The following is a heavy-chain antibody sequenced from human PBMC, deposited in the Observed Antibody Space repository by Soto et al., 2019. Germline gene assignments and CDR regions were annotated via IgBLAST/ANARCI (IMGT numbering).Heavy chain of an antibody. CDR3: AKMVGATLVDY. CDR1: GASISSTSSGDW. J-gene: IGHJ4*02. V-gene: IGHV4-4*02. Sequence: QVQLQESGPGLVKPSGTLSLTCTVSGASISSTSSGDWWSWVRQPPGKGLEWIGESHHSGNTNYNPSLKSRVTMSVDKSKNQFSLRLSSVTAADTAVYYCAKMVGATLVDYWGQGTLVTVSS. D-gene: IGHD1-26*01. CDR2: SHHSGNT.